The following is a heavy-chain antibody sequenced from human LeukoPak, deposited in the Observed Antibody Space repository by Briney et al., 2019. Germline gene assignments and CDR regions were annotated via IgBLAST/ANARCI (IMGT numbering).Heavy chain of an antibody. CDR3: ARVGDHFHWYFDL. J-gene: IGHJ2*01. D-gene: IGHD3-10*01. V-gene: IGHV3-53*01. Sequence: GGSLRLSCSASGLTVSTKYMNWVRQAPGKGLEWVSILYSGSDTYYPNSVKGRFTISRDSSKNILFLQMNDLRAEDTAVYYCARVGDHFHWYFDLWGRGTLVTVSS. CDR1: GLTVSTKY. CDR2: LYSGSDT.